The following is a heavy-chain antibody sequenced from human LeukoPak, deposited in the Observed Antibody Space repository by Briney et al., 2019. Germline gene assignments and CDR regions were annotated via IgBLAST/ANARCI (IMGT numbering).Heavy chain of an antibody. CDR3: ARGGSGWNYYYYYMDV. CDR2: INAYNGNT. V-gene: IGHV1-18*01. J-gene: IGHJ6*03. Sequence: ASVKVSCKASGYTFTSYGISWVRQAPGQGLEWMGWINAYNGNTNYAQKLQGRVTMTTDTSTSTAYMELRSLRSDDTAVYYCARGGSGWNYYYYYMDVWGKGTTVTISS. CDR1: GYTFTSYG. D-gene: IGHD6-19*01.